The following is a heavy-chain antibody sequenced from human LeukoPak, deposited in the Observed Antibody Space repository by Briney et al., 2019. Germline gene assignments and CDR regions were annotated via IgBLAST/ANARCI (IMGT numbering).Heavy chain of an antibody. J-gene: IGHJ4*02. CDR2: ISGSGGST. V-gene: IGHV3-23*01. Sequence: PGGSLRLTCAASGVTFSTYAMSWVRQAPGKGLEWVSAISGSGGSTYYADSVKGRFTISRDNSKNTLYLQMNSLRAEDTAVYYCAKPSYDSSGYYHFFDYWGQGTLVTVSS. D-gene: IGHD3-22*01. CDR1: GVTFSTYA. CDR3: AKPSYDSSGYYHFFDY.